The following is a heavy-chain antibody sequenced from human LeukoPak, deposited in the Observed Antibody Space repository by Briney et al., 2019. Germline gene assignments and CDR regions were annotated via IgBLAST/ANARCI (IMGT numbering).Heavy chain of an antibody. V-gene: IGHV4-61*02. J-gene: IGHJ4*02. CDR2: IYTSGST. Sequence: KPSETLSLTCTVSGGSISSGSYYWSWIRQPAGKGLEWIGRIYTSGSTNYNPSLKSRVTISVDTSKNQFSLKLSSVTAAGTAVYYCARAYSSSWYYFDYWGQGTLVTVSS. CDR3: ARAYSSSWYYFDY. D-gene: IGHD6-13*01. CDR1: GGSISSGSYY.